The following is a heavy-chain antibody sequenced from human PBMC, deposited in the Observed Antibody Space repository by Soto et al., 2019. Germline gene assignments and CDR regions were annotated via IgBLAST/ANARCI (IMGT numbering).Heavy chain of an antibody. CDR2: ISWNSGSI. D-gene: IGHD3-16*02. V-gene: IGHV3-9*01. CDR1: GFTFDDYA. J-gene: IGHJ4*02. Sequence: PGGSLRLSCAASGFTFDDYAMHWVRQAPGKGLEWVSGISWNSGSIGYADSVKGRFTISRDNAKNSLYLQMNSLRAEDTALYYCAKDRLRLGDLSVPDYWGQGT. CDR3: AKDRLRLGDLSVPDY.